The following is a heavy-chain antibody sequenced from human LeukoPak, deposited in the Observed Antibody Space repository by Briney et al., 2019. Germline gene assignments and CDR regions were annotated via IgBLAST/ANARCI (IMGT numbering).Heavy chain of an antibody. CDR3: ARGGNGWYFDY. Sequence: PGGSLRLSCAASGFTFSSYSMNWVRQAPGKGLEWVAVVSNDGYNEYYTDSVKGRFTLSRENSKNTLYLQMNSLRVEDTAVYYCARGGNGWYFDYWGQGTLVTVSS. CDR1: GFTFSSYS. D-gene: IGHD6-19*01. J-gene: IGHJ4*02. CDR2: VSNDGYNE. V-gene: IGHV3-30*03.